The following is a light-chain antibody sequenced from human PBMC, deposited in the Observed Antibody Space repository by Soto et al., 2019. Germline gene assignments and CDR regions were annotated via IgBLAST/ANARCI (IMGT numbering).Light chain of an antibody. CDR3: QQYGTSPPLT. J-gene: IGKJ4*01. V-gene: IGKV1-9*01. CDR2: SAS. Sequence: IQLTQSPSSLSASVGDSVTITCRACQALSNYLAWYQQKPGKAPDLLIYSASTLQSGVPSRFSGSGSATDFTLTISRLEPEDFAVYYCQQYGTSPPLTFGGGTKVDIK. CDR1: QALSNY.